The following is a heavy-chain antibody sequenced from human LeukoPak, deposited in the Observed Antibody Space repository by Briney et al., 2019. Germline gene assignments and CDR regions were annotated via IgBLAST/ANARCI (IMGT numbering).Heavy chain of an antibody. D-gene: IGHD3-10*01. CDR3: ARSLRVRGVPDYMDV. Sequence: GGSLRLSCAASGFTVSSNYMTWVRQAPGKGLEWVSVIHKNAITYYADTVKGRFTISRDNSKNMLYLQMNRLRAEDTAVYYCARSLRVRGVPDYMDVWGKGTTVTVSS. CDR2: IHKNAIT. V-gene: IGHV3-53*01. J-gene: IGHJ6*03. CDR1: GFTVSSNY.